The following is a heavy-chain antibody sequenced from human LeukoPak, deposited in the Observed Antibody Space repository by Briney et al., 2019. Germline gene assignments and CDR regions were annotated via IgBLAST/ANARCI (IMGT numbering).Heavy chain of an antibody. J-gene: IGHJ4*02. V-gene: IGHV4-59*01. CDR2: ISDIGST. CDR1: GGSISSDY. D-gene: IGHD2-8*01. CDR3: SGRVYAAAIDY. Sequence: SETLSLTCTVSGGSISSDYWSWIRQPPGKGLEWIGYISDIGSTKYYPSLKSRVTLSVDTSKNRFSLKLISVTAADTAVYYCSGRVYAAAIDYWGQGTLVTVS.